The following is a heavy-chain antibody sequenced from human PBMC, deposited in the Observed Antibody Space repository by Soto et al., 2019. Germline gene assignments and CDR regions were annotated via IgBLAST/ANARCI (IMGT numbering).Heavy chain of an antibody. CDR3: ARPDEGGYSSNHHYYYALDV. V-gene: IGHV1-69*01. J-gene: IGHJ6*04. Sequence: QVQLVQSGAEVKKPGSSVKVSCKASGGTFRSYSISWVRQAPGQGLEWMGGIIPIFDITNYAQKFPGRVTLTAYESTSTAYMELSSLGSDDTAVYYCARPDEGGYSSNHHYYYALDVWGEGTTVTFTS. D-gene: IGHD3-22*01. CDR2: IIPIFDIT. CDR1: GGTFRSYS.